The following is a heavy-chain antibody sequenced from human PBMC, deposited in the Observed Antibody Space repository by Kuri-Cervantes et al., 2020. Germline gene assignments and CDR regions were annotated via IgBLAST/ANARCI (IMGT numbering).Heavy chain of an antibody. CDR1: GFTFSSYW. D-gene: IGHD3-16*01. Sequence: ESLKISCAASGFTFSSYWMTWVRQAPGKGLEWIGEINHSGSTNYNPSLKSRVTISVDTSKNQFSLKLSSVTVADTAVYYCARGRGNFAISPSIYYYYYYMDVWGKGTTVTVSS. V-gene: IGHV4-34*01. CDR3: ARGRGNFAISPSIYYYYYYMDV. J-gene: IGHJ6*03. CDR2: INHSGST.